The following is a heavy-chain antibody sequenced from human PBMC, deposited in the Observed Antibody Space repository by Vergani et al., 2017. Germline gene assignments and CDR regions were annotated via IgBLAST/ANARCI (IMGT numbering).Heavy chain of an antibody. D-gene: IGHD2-21*02. Sequence: VQLLESGGDLVQPGGSLRLSCAASGFTFIMHAMSWVRQAPGKGLEWIGEIRHDGITHYSPSLKSRVTISIDTSTHQFSLNLRSVTAADTAVYYCARVGHLVAVTGEGPSLDLWGRGTLVTVSS. V-gene: IGHV4-34*01. CDR1: GFTFIMHA. J-gene: IGHJ2*01. CDR3: ARVGHLVAVTGEGPSLDL. CDR2: IRHDGIT.